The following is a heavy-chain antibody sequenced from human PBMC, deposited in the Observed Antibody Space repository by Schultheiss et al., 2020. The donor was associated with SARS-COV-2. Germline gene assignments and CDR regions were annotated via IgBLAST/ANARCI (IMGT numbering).Heavy chain of an antibody. CDR1: GFTFSSYA. CDR2: ISYDGSNK. J-gene: IGHJ4*02. D-gene: IGHD6-19*01. Sequence: GGSLRLSCAASGFTFSSYAMHWVRQAPGKGLEWVAVISYDGSNKYYADSVKGRFTISRDNAKNSLYLQMNSLRDEDTAVYYCAITGYSSGRTDYWGQGTLVTVSS. CDR3: AITGYSSGRTDY. V-gene: IGHV3-30-3*01.